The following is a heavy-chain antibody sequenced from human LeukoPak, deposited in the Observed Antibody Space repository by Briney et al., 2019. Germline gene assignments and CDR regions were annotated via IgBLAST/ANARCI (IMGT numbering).Heavy chain of an antibody. V-gene: IGHV4-39*07. CDR2: MFYNGAT. Sequence: SETLSLTCSVSGGSISSSDYYWGWIRQPPGKGLEWIGTMFYNGATKSNPSLSSRVTMSIDTSKNQFSLKLSSVTAADTAVYYCARELVDERDDRYSSSWYSDYWGQGTLVTVSS. CDR3: ARELVDERDDRYSSSWYSDY. J-gene: IGHJ4*02. CDR1: GGSISSSDYY. D-gene: IGHD6-13*01.